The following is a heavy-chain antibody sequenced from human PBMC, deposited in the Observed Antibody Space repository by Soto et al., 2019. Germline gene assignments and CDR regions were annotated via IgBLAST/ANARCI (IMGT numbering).Heavy chain of an antibody. CDR3: AKDIEDSSWIFDY. V-gene: IGHV3-23*01. CDR1: GFTFSSYA. D-gene: IGHD6-13*01. J-gene: IGHJ4*02. Sequence: EVQLLESGGGLVQPGGSLRLSCAASGFTFSSYAMSWVRQAPGKGLEWVSAISGSGGSTYDADSVKGRFTLSRDNSKNTLYLQMNSLRAEDTAVYYCAKDIEDSSWIFDYWGQGTLVTVSS. CDR2: ISGSGGST.